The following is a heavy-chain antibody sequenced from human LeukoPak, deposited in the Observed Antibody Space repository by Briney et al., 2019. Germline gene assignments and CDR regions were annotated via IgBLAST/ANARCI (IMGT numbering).Heavy chain of an antibody. CDR1: GDTVSSNSAA. J-gene: IGHJ4*02. CDR3: ARDGGYSGYELDY. CDR2: TYYRSKWYN. V-gene: IGHV6-1*01. Sequence: SQTLSLTCAISGDTVSSNSAAWNWIRQSPSRGLEWLGRTYYRSKWYNDYAVSVKSRITINPGTSKNQFSLQLNSVTPEDTAVYYCARDGGYSGYELDYWGQGTLVTVSS. D-gene: IGHD5-12*01.